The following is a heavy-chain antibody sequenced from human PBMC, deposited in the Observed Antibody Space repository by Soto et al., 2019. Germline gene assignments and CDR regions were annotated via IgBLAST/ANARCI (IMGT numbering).Heavy chain of an antibody. J-gene: IGHJ4*02. CDR3: ARARGGYFHY. Sequence: QVQLQESGPGLVKPSETLSLTCTVSGDSISSYYWSWIRQPPGKGLEWIGYIYYSGSTNYNPSLKSRVTISVDTSMNQFTLKLSSVTAADTAVYYCARARGGYFHYWGQGTLVTVSS. CDR2: IYYSGST. D-gene: IGHD3-10*01. V-gene: IGHV4-59*01. CDR1: GDSISSYY.